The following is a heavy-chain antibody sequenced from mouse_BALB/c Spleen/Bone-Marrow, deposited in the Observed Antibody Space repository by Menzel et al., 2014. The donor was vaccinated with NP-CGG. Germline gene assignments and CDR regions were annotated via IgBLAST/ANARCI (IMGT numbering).Heavy chain of an antibody. CDR1: GFTFSNYW. D-gene: IGHD2-2*01. J-gene: IGHJ3*01. V-gene: IGHV6-6*02. CDR3: TREGLRRGFAY. Sequence: VQLKESGGGLVQPGGSMKLSCVASGFTFSNYWMNWVRQSPEKGLEWVAEIRLKSNNYATHYAESVKGRFTISRDDSKSSVYLQMNKLRAEDTGIYYCTREGLRRGFAYWGQGTLVTVSA. CDR2: IRLKSNNYAT.